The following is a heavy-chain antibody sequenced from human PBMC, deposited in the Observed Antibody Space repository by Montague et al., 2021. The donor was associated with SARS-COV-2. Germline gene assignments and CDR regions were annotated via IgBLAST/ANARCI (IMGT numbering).Heavy chain of an antibody. J-gene: IGHJ4*02. D-gene: IGHD3-10*01. CDR1: GFSLSTSGVG. V-gene: IGHV2-5*02. CDR3: SHRLARHYGINAHLWCAFDY. Sequence: PALVKPTQTLTLTCTFSGFSLSTSGVGVGWIRQPPGKALEWLALIYWDDDKRYSPSLKTRLTITKDTSKNQVVLTMTNMDPVDTGTYYCSHRLARHYGINAHLWCAFDYWGQGTLVTVSS. CDR2: IYWDDDK.